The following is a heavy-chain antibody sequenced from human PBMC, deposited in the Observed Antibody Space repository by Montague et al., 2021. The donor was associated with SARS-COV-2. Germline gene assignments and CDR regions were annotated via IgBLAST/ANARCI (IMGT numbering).Heavy chain of an antibody. CDR2: IDHSGNT. D-gene: IGHD3-22*01. V-gene: IGHV4-34*01. CDR1: RGSFHIFS. Sequence: SETLSLTCAVYRGSFHIFSWGWSRQSPGKEREWSGGIDHSGNTKYNPSLESRVTISVDTSKNQFSLNLTSVTTADTAMYYCARGTRVVGITPGFRYWGQGTQVAVSS. CDR3: ARGTRVVGITPGFRY. J-gene: IGHJ4*02.